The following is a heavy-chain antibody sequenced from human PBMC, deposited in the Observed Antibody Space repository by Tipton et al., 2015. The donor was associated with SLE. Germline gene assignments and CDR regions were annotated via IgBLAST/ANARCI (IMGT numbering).Heavy chain of an antibody. CDR2: LTAYSAKT. J-gene: IGHJ4*02. V-gene: IGHV1-18*01. D-gene: IGHD3-16*01. CDR1: GYTFSNFG. Sequence: QVQLVQSGAEVKKPGASVKVSCKASGYTFSNFGIHWVRQAPGQGLEWMGWLTAYSAKTNYAQKFQGRVTMTTDTSTSTAYMELRSLKADDTAVYYCARGLGGDFFDYWGQGTLVTVSP. CDR3: ARGLGGDFFDY.